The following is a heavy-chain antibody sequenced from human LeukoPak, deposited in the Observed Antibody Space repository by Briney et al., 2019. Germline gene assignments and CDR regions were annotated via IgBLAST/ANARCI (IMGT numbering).Heavy chain of an antibody. CDR3: ARDISVGGYNMPFDY. CDR2: ISSGSSTI. V-gene: IGHV3-48*02. D-gene: IGHD5-24*01. J-gene: IGHJ4*02. CDR1: GFTFSSYN. Sequence: GGSLRLSCAASGFTFSSYNMNWVRQAPGKGLEWVSYISSGSSTIFYADSVKGRFTISRDNAKNSLYLQMNSLSDEDTAVYFCARDISVGGYNMPFDYWGQGTLVTVSS.